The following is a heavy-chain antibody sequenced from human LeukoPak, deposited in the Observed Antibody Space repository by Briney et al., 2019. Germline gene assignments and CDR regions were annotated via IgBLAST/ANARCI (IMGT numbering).Heavy chain of an antibody. CDR2: IYTSGST. Sequence: PSETLSLTCTVSGGSISSGSYYWSWLRQPAGKGLEWIGRIYTSGSTNYNPSLKSRVTISVDTSKNQFSLKLSSVTAADTAVYYCARDGPIWGYYYYMDVWGKGTTVTVSS. CDR1: GGSISSGSYY. D-gene: IGHD7-27*01. CDR3: ARDGPIWGYYYYMDV. J-gene: IGHJ6*03. V-gene: IGHV4-61*02.